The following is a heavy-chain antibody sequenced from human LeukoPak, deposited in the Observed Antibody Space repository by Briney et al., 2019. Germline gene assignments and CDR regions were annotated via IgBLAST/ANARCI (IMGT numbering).Heavy chain of an antibody. CDR2: INTNTGNP. Sequence: GASVKVSCKASGYTFTSYAMNWVRQAPGQGLEWMGWINTNTGNPTYAQGFTGRFVFSLDTSVSTAYLQISSLKAEDTAVYYCARDHPWSYCDSSGYSLPADYWGQGTLVTVSS. CDR1: GYTFTSYA. CDR3: ARDHPWSYCDSSGYSLPADY. V-gene: IGHV7-4-1*02. J-gene: IGHJ4*02. D-gene: IGHD3-22*01.